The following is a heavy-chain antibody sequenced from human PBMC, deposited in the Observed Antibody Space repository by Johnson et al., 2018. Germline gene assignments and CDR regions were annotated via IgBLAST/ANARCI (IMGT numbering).Heavy chain of an antibody. D-gene: IGHD3-16*01. Sequence: VQLVESGGGVVRXGGSLRLSCAASGFTFDDYGMSWVRPAPGKGLEWVSGINWNGGSTGYADSVKGRFTISRDNAKNSLYLQMNSLRAEDTALYYCARDGIIKNYYYYYMDVWGKGTTVTVSS. J-gene: IGHJ6*03. CDR3: ARDGIIKNYYYYYMDV. CDR1: GFTFDDYG. CDR2: INWNGGST. V-gene: IGHV3-20*04.